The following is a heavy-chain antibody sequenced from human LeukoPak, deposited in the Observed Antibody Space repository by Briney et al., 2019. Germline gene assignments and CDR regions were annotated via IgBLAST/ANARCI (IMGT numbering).Heavy chain of an antibody. Sequence: ASVKVSCKASGYTFTSYDINWVRQATGQGLEWMGWMNPNSGNTGYAQKFQGRVTMTRNTSISTAYMELSSLRSEDTAVYYCARAGFYDSSDAFDLWGQGTMVTVSS. CDR2: MNPNSGNT. CDR1: GYTFTSYD. V-gene: IGHV1-8*01. D-gene: IGHD5/OR15-5a*01. J-gene: IGHJ3*01. CDR3: ARAGFYDSSDAFDL.